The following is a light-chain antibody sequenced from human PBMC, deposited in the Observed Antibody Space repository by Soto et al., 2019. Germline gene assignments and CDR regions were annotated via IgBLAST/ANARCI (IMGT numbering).Light chain of an antibody. CDR3: QQYHNWPPWT. J-gene: IGKJ1*01. V-gene: IGKV3-15*01. Sequence: EIVMTQSPATLSVSPGERATLSCRASQSISTKLAWYQQKPGQAPRLLIYDASTRATGLPARFSGGGSGTEFTLTISSLQSEEFAVYYCQQYHNWPPWTFGQGTKVEIK. CDR1: QSISTK. CDR2: DAS.